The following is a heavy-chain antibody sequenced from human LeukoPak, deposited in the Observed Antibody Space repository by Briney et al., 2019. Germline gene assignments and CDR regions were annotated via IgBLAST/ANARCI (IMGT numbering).Heavy chain of an antibody. Sequence: ASVKVSCKASGYTFTSYDINWVRQATGQGLEWMGWMNPNSGNTGYAQKFRGRVTITRNTSISTAYMELSSLRSEDTAVYYCARERFGSIGLWYWGQGTLVTVSS. D-gene: IGHD3-10*01. CDR3: ARERFGSIGLWY. CDR2: MNPNSGNT. V-gene: IGHV1-8*03. J-gene: IGHJ4*02. CDR1: GYTFTSYD.